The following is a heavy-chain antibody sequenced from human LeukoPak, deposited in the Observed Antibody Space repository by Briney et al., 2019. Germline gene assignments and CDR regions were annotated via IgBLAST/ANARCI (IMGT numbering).Heavy chain of an antibody. CDR2: FFTGGST. V-gene: IGHV4-4*07. CDR3: ARGSGVAVGMDV. D-gene: IGHD6-19*01. Sequence: SETLSLTCTVSGGSIGSSYWSWNRQPAGKGLEWIGRFFTGGSTYYNPSLESRVTMSVATSKNQFSLNLSSVTAADTAVYFCARGSGVAVGMDVWGQGATVIVSS. CDR1: GGSIGSSY. J-gene: IGHJ6*02.